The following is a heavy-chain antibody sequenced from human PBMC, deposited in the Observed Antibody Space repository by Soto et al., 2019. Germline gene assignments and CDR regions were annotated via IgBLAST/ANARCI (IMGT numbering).Heavy chain of an antibody. Sequence: GASVKVSCKASGYTFTSYGISWVRQAPGQGLEWMGWISAYNGNTNYAQKLQGRVTMTTDTSTSTAYMELRSLRSNDTAVSYNSIDVQVVIALFEYWREGALVRVSS. CDR3: SIDVQVVIALFEY. CDR1: GYTFTSYG. J-gene: IGHJ4*02. D-gene: IGHD2-21*01. V-gene: IGHV1-18*01. CDR2: ISAYNGNT.